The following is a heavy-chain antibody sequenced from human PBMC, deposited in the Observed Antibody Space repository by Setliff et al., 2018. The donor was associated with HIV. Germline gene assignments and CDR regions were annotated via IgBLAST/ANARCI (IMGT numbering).Heavy chain of an antibody. V-gene: IGHV7-4-1*02. Sequence: ASVKVSCKASRYSFNSYPLNWVRQAPGQGLEWMGWINTHTGSPTYAQGFTGRFVFSMDASVSTSYLEISSLKTEDTAVYYCARANPRYHDSNGYAYDMWGQGTMVTVSS. CDR2: INTHTGSP. J-gene: IGHJ3*02. CDR3: ARANPRYHDSNGYAYDM. CDR1: RYSFNSYP. D-gene: IGHD3-22*01.